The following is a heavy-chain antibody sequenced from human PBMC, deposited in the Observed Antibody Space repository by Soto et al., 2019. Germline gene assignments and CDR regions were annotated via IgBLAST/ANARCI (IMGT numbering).Heavy chain of an antibody. J-gene: IGHJ4*02. V-gene: IGHV1-69*13. Sequence: GASVKVSCKASGGTFSSYAISWVRQAPGQGLEWMGGIIPIFGTANYAQKFQGRVTITADESTSTAYMELSSLRSEDTAVYYCARAASPYYDSSGYQGYFDYWGQGTLVTVSS. D-gene: IGHD3-22*01. CDR1: GGTFSSYA. CDR2: IIPIFGTA. CDR3: ARAASPYYDSSGYQGYFDY.